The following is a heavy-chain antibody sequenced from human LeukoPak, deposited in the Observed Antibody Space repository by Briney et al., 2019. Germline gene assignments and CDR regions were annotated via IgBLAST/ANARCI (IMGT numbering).Heavy chain of an antibody. V-gene: IGHV3-7*01. CDR1: GFTFSSYW. J-gene: IGHJ4*02. Sequence: QPGGSLRLSCAASGFTFSSYWMSWVRQAPGKGLEWVANIKQDGSEKYYVDSVKGRFTISRDNAKNSLYLQMNSLRAEDTAVYYCARDPRSAAPDYFDSWGQGTLVTVSS. CDR3: ARDPRSAAPDYFDS. D-gene: IGHD6-13*01. CDR2: IKQDGSEK.